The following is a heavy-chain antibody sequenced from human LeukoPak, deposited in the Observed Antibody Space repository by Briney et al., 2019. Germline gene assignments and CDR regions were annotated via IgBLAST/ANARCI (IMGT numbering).Heavy chain of an antibody. CDR3: ARWRSQQSEFDL. D-gene: IGHD2-15*01. J-gene: IGHJ4*02. V-gene: IGHV3-9*01. CDR2: ISWKSDSV. CDR1: GFTFDDYA. Sequence: GRSLRLSCVASGFTFDDYAMHWVRQAPGKGLEWVSGISWKSDSVDYADSVKGRFTISRDNAKNSLYLQMNSLRAEDTAIYYCARWRSQQSEFDLWGQGTLATISS.